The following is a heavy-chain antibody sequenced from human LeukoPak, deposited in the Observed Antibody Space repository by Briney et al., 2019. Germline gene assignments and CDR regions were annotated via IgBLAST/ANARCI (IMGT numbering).Heavy chain of an antibody. CDR1: GGSISSSSYY. D-gene: IGHD3-3*01. V-gene: IGHV4-39*01. CDR3: ARARYEYYYYYYMDV. J-gene: IGHJ6*03. Sequence: KSSETLSLTCTVSGGSISSSSYYWGWIRQPPGKGLEWIGIIYYSGSTYSNPSLKSRVTISVDTSKNQFSLKLSSVTAADTAVYYCARARYEYYYYYYMDVWGKGTTVTVSS. CDR2: IYYSGST.